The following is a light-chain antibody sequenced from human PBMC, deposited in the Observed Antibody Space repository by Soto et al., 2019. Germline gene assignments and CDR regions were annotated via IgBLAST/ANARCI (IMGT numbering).Light chain of an antibody. CDR3: QQYRSYSPWT. V-gene: IGKV1-5*03. Sequence: DIQMTQSPSTLSASVGDRVTITCRASQSIRSWLAWYQQKPGKAPKLLIYKASSLESGVPSRFSGSGSGTEFTLTISSLQPDDFASYYCQQYRSYSPWTFGQGTKVEIK. CDR1: QSIRSW. CDR2: KAS. J-gene: IGKJ1*01.